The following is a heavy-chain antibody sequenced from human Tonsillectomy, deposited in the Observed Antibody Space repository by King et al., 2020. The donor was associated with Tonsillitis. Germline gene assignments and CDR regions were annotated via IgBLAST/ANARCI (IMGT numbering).Heavy chain of an antibody. CDR1: GGTFSSYA. Sequence: VQLVESGAEVMKPGSSVKVSCKASGGTFSSYAISWVRQAPGQRLEWMGGIIPILGTTNYKQKFQGRVTITADESTSTAYMELSSLRSEDTAVYYCARDPASYSSGWPYFDYWGQGTLVTVSS. CDR3: ARDPASYSSGWPYFDY. CDR2: IIPILGTT. V-gene: IGHV1-69*01. J-gene: IGHJ4*02. D-gene: IGHD6-19*01.